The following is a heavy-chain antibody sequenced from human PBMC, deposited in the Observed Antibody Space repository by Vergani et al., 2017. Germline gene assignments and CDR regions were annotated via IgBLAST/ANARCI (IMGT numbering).Heavy chain of an antibody. J-gene: IGHJ3*02. V-gene: IGHV5-10-1*01. Sequence: VQLVQSGAAVKKPGESLRISCKGSGYSFTSYWISWVRQMPGKGLEWMGRIDPSDSSTNYSPSFQGHVTISADKSISTAYLQWSSLKASDTARYYCARRVEKDIVVVVAADDAFDIWGQGTMVTVSS. D-gene: IGHD2-15*01. CDR3: ARRVEKDIVVVVAADDAFDI. CDR1: GYSFTSYW. CDR2: IDPSDSST.